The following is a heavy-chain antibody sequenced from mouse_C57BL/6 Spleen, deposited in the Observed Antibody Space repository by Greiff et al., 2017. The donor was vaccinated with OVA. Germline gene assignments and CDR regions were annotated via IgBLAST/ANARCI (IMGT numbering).Heavy chain of an antibody. J-gene: IGHJ4*01. CDR3: ARGRNYDSPYAMDY. D-gene: IGHD2-4*01. Sequence: QVQLQQPGAELVRPGTSVKLSCKASGYTFTSYWMHWVKQRPGQGLEWIGVIDPSDSYTNYTQKFKGQATLTVDTSSSTAYMQLSSLTSEDSAVYYCARGRNYDSPYAMDYWGQGTSVTVSS. CDR1: GYTFTSYW. V-gene: IGHV1-59*01. CDR2: IDPSDSYT.